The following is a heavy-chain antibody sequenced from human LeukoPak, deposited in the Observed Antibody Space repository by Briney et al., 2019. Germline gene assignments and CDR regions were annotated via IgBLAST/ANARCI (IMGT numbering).Heavy chain of an antibody. CDR3: GRRSRSTWNYRRGDY. J-gene: IGHJ4*02. CDR2: IYYSGST. CDR1: GGSISSDSYY. V-gene: IGHV4-39*01. Sequence: PSEALSLTCTVSGGSISSDSYYWGWIRQPPGKGLQWIGCIYYSGSTYYKPSLKSRVTISVDTSKKQFSLKLTSVAAADTAVYYCGRRSRSTWNYRRGDYWGQGTLVTVSS. D-gene: IGHD1-7*01.